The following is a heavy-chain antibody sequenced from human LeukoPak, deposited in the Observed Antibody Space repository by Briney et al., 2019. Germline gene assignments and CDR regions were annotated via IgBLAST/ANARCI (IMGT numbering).Heavy chain of an antibody. V-gene: IGHV3-23*01. CDR3: AKDFRRDTAAPGVRY. Sequence: GGSLRLSCAASGFTFSSYAMSWVRQAPGKGLEWVSAISGSGGSTYYADSVKGRFTISRDNSKNTLYLLMNSLRAEDTAVYYCAKDFRRDTAAPGVRYWGQGTLVTVSS. CDR2: ISGSGGST. CDR1: GFTFSSYA. D-gene: IGHD5-18*01. J-gene: IGHJ4*02.